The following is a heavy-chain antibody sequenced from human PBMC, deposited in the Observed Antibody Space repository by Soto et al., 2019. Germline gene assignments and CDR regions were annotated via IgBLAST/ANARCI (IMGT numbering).Heavy chain of an antibody. CDR1: GYTFTSYG. Sequence: QVQLVQSGAEVKKPGASVKVSCKASGYTFTSYGISWVRQAPGQGLEWMGWISAYNGNTNYAQKLQGRVTMTTDTSTSPAYMELRSLRSDDTAVYYCARDPRRVPAAMSFDYWGQGTLVTVSS. CDR3: ARDPRRVPAAMSFDY. J-gene: IGHJ4*02. CDR2: ISAYNGNT. D-gene: IGHD2-2*01. V-gene: IGHV1-18*01.